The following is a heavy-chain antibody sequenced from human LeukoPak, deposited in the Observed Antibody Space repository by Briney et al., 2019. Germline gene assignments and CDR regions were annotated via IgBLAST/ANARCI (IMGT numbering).Heavy chain of an antibody. D-gene: IGHD3-9*01. CDR1: GGSISSSTYY. CDR2: LYYIGTT. Sequence: PSETLSLTCTVSGGSISSSTYYWGWIRQPPGKGLEWIGSLYYIGTTYYNPSLKSRVTISVDTSKNQFSLRLSSVTAADTAVYYCARVPGVYYDRLTGYGSGWFDPWGQGTLVTVSS. V-gene: IGHV4-39*01. J-gene: IGHJ5*02. CDR3: ARVPGVYYDRLTGYGSGWFDP.